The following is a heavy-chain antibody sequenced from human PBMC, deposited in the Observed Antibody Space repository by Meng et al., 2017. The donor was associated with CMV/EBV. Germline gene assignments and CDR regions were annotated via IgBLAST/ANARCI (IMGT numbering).Heavy chain of an antibody. Sequence: ASVKVSCKASGYTFTSYYMHWVRQAPGQGLEWMGMINPSGGSTSYAQKFQGRVTMTRDTSTSTVYMELSSLRSEDTAVYYCASSYSSPPYYYYGMDVWGQGTTVTVSS. D-gene: IGHD6-13*01. CDR3: ASSYSSPPYYYYGMDV. CDR1: GYTFTSYY. CDR2: INPSGGST. J-gene: IGHJ6*02. V-gene: IGHV1-46*01.